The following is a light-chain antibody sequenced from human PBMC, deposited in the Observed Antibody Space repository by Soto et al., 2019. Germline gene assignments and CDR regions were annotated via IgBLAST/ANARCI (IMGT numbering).Light chain of an antibody. CDR2: EVS. J-gene: IGLJ1*01. CDR3: SSYTSSSTPCV. V-gene: IGLV2-14*01. Sequence: HSVLTQPASVSGSPGQSITISCTGTSSDVGGYNYVSWYQQHPGKAPKLMIYEVSNRPSGVSNRFSGSKSGNTASLTISGLQAEDEADYYCSSYTSSSTPCVFGTGTKLTVL. CDR1: SSDVGGYNY.